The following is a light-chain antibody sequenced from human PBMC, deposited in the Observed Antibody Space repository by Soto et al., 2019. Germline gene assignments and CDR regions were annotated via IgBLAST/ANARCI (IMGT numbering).Light chain of an antibody. J-gene: IGKJ1*01. Sequence: HSTMSSSVGDRVTITCRASQSISSWLAWYQQKPGKAPKLLIYDASSLESGVPSRFSGSGSGTEFTLTISSLQPEDFATYYCLQHNTYPWTFGQGTKVDIK. V-gene: IGKV1-5*01. CDR2: DAS. CDR3: LQHNTYPWT. CDR1: QSISSW.